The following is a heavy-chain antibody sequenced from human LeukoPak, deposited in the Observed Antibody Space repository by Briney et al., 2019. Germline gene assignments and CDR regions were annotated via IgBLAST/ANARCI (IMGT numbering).Heavy chain of an antibody. CDR1: GYIFTSYW. V-gene: IGHV5-51*01. Sequence: GESLKIPGKGSGYIFTSYWIGWVRQMPGKGLDGMGIIYPGDADTRYSPSFQGQVTISADKSISTAYLQWSRLKASGTAMYYCARIFGPDISSGCFSVWGQGTLVTVSS. CDR3: ARIFGPDISSGCFSV. CDR2: IYPGDADT. J-gene: IGHJ4*02. D-gene: IGHD6-19*01.